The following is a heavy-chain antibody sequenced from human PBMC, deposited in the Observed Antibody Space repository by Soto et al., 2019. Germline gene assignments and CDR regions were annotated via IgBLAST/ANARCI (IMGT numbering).Heavy chain of an antibody. CDR1: GFTFSSYS. J-gene: IGHJ5*02. CDR3: ARDAYYYDSSGYPRRLRWFDP. D-gene: IGHD3-22*01. V-gene: IGHV3-48*02. Sequence: GGSLRLSCAASGFTFSSYSMNWVRQAPGKGLEWVSYISSSSSTTYYADSVKGRFTISRDNAKNSLYMQMNSLRDEDTAVYYCARDAYYYDSSGYPRRLRWFDPWGQGTLVTVSS. CDR2: ISSSSSTT.